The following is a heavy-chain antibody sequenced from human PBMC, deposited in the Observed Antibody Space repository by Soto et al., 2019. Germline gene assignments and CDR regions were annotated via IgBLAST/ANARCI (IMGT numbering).Heavy chain of an antibody. V-gene: IGHV3-15*01. J-gene: IGHJ6*02. CDR3: KKGSGYPPLPGMDV. CDR2: IKSKTDGGTT. CDR1: GFTFSNAW. D-gene: IGHD3-3*01. Sequence: GSLRLSCAASGFTFSNAWMSWVRQTPGKGLEWVGRIKSKTDGGTTDYAAPVKGGFTISRDDSKNTLYLQMNSLKTEDTAVYYCKKGSGYPPLPGMDVWGQGTPVTVS.